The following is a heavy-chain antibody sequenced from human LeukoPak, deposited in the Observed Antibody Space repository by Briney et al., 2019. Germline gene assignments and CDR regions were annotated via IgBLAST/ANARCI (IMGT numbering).Heavy chain of an antibody. CDR1: GFTFRNYW. J-gene: IGHJ4*02. D-gene: IGHD4-17*01. CDR2: ISGSGGST. CDR3: AKVRRAYGDYIDY. V-gene: IGHV3-23*01. Sequence: GGSLRLSCEGSGFTFRNYWMTWVRQAPGKGLEWVSAISGSGGSTYYADSVKGRFTISRDNSKNTLYLQMNSLRAEDTAVYYCAKVRRAYGDYIDYWGQGTLVTVSS.